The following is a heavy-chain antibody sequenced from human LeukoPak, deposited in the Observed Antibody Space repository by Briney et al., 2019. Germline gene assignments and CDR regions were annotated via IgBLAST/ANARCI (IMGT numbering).Heavy chain of an antibody. CDR1: GGSFSGYY. Sequence: SETLSLTCAVYGGSFSGYYWSGIRQPPGKGLEWIGEINHSGSTNYNPSLKSRVTISVDTSKNQFSLKLSSVTAADTAVYYCARVTYYYDSSGKGGWFDPWGQGTLVTVSS. CDR3: ARVTYYYDSSGKGGWFDP. J-gene: IGHJ5*02. CDR2: INHSGST. V-gene: IGHV4-34*01. D-gene: IGHD3-22*01.